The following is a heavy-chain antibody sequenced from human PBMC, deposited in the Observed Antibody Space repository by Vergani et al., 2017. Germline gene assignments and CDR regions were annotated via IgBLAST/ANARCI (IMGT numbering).Heavy chain of an antibody. CDR2: IWYDGSNK. Sequence: QVQLVESGGGVVQPGRSLRLSCAASGFTFSSYGMHWVRQAPGKGLEWVAVIWYDGSNKYYADSVKGRFTNSRDNSKNTLYLQMNSLRAEDTAVYYCARDFYDFCSGNHTEAFDIWGQGTMVTDSS. CDR1: GFTFSSYG. CDR3: ARDFYDFCSGNHTEAFDI. J-gene: IGHJ3*02. V-gene: IGHV3-33*01. D-gene: IGHD3-3*01.